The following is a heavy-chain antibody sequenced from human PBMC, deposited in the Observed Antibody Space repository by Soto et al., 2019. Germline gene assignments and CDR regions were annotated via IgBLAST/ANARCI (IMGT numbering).Heavy chain of an antibody. CDR3: ARDHADCGGDCPLGMDL. V-gene: IGHV3-30-3*01. D-gene: IGHD2-21*02. Sequence: GGSLRLSCAVSGFTFSSYAMHWVRQAPGKGLEWVAVISYDGSNKYYADSVKGRFTISRDNSKNTLYLQMNSLRAEDTAVYYCARDHADCGGDCPLGMDLWGQGTTVTVSS. CDR2: ISYDGSNK. CDR1: GFTFSSYA. J-gene: IGHJ6*02.